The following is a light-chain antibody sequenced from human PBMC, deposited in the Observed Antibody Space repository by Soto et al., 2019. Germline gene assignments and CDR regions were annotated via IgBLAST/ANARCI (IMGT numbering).Light chain of an antibody. V-gene: IGKV3-11*01. Sequence: EIVLTQSPATLSLAPGERAPLSCRASQSVSSYLAWYQQNPGQAPRLLIYDASNRATGILARFSGSGSGTDCSLTTSSLEPEDFAVYYCQQRSNPTCGQGTRLEIK. CDR3: QQRSNPT. CDR1: QSVSSY. CDR2: DAS. J-gene: IGKJ5*01.